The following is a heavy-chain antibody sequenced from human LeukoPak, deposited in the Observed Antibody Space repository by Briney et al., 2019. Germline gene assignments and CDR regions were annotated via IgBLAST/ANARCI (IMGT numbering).Heavy chain of an antibody. Sequence: PGGSLRLSCAASGFTFNYYAMNWVRQAPGKGLEWVSAILGGGDTTSYADSVKGRFTISRDNSKNTLYLQMNSLRAEDTAVYYCAKDLVSQRGVGSSEKVDYWGQGTLDTVSS. J-gene: IGHJ4*02. D-gene: IGHD3-10*01. CDR1: GFTFNYYA. CDR3: AKDLVSQRGVGSSEKVDY. CDR2: ILGGGDTT. V-gene: IGHV3-23*01.